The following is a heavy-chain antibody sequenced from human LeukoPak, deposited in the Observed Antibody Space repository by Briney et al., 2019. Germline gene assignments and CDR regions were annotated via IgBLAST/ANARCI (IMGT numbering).Heavy chain of an antibody. CDR2: ISSSGRDI. V-gene: IGHV3-48*03. CDR1: GFTFSSYA. D-gene: IGHD4-23*01. Sequence: PGGSLRLSCAASGFTFSSYAMHWVGQAPGKGGEGVSYISSSGRDIYYADSVKGRFTISRDHAKNSLYLHMNSLRAEDTAVYYCARDYGGSSPFDYWGQGTLVTVSS. J-gene: IGHJ4*02. CDR3: ARDYGGSSPFDY.